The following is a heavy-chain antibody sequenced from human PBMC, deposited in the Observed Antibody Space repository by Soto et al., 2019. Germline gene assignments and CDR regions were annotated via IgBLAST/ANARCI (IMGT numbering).Heavy chain of an antibody. V-gene: IGHV3-23*01. CDR3: AKGRSYYYYYGVDV. CDR2: IIDSGAST. J-gene: IGHJ6*02. CDR1: GFTFSSCA. Sequence: EMQLLESGGGLVQPGGSLRLSCAASGFTFSSCAMGWVRQAPGKGLEWVSDIIDSGASTYYADSVKGRFTISRDNSKSTLYLQMNSLRAEDTALYYCAKGRSYYYYYGVDVWGQGTTVTVSS.